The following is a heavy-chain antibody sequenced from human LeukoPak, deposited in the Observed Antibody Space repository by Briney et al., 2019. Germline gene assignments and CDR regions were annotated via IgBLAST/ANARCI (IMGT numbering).Heavy chain of an antibody. CDR3: ARVGRCSSTSCYATYHYMDV. V-gene: IGHV3-11*01. J-gene: IGHJ6*03. D-gene: IGHD2-2*01. Sequence: SGGSLRLSCAASGFTFSDYYMNWIRQAPGKGLEWVSYITSRDTTVYYADSVKGRFTISRDNAKNSMYLQMNSLRAEDTAVYYCARVGRCSSTSCYATYHYMDVWGKGTTVTVSS. CDR1: GFTFSDYY. CDR2: ITSRDTTV.